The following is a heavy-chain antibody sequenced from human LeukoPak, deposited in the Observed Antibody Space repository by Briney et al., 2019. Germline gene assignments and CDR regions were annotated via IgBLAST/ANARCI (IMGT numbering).Heavy chain of an antibody. CDR3: ARDLAAGGMDV. Sequence: SETLSLTCAVYGGSFSGYYWSWIRQPPAQGLEWIGEINNSGSTNYNPYLKSRVPISVDTAKNQFSLKLSSVTAADTAVYYCARDLAAGGMDVWGQGTTVTVSS. J-gene: IGHJ6*02. D-gene: IGHD6-25*01. V-gene: IGHV4-34*01. CDR1: GGSFSGYY. CDR2: INNSGST.